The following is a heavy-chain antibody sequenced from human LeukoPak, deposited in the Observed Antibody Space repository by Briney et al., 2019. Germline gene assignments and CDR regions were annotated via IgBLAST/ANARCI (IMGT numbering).Heavy chain of an antibody. D-gene: IGHD3-22*01. V-gene: IGHV1-46*01. CDR3: ARQTHSRPFDY. CDR2: INPSGGTT. CDR1: GYTFTNYY. Sequence: GASVKVSCKASGYTFTNYYMDWVRQAPGQGLEWMGIINPSGGTTRYAQKFQGRVTMTRDTSTSTVYMELSSLRSDDTAVYYCARQTHSRPFDYWGQGTLVTVSS. J-gene: IGHJ4*02.